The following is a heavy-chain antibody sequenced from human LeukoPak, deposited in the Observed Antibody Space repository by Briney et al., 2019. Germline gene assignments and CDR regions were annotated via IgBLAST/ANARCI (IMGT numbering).Heavy chain of an antibody. CDR2: IIPMYGIA. CDR1: GGTFSSYA. V-gene: IGHV1-69*04. D-gene: IGHD3-22*01. Sequence: VASVKVSCKASGGTFSSYAISWVRQAPGQGLEWMGRIIPMYGIANHAQKFQGRVTITADKSTSTAYMELSSLRSEDTAVYYCAREPHWSAGSYYSAGHHMDVWGKGTTVTVPS. CDR3: AREPHWSAGSYYSAGHHMDV. J-gene: IGHJ6*03.